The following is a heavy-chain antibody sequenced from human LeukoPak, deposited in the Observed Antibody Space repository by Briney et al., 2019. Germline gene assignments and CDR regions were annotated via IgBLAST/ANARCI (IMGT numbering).Heavy chain of an antibody. D-gene: IGHD3-10*01. J-gene: IGHJ5*02. Sequence: ASVKVSCKASGGTFRSYTISWVRQAPGQGLEWMGRIIPILGIANYAQKFQGRVTITADKSTSTAYMELSSLRSEDTAVYYCARDPTVIWFSPFGPWGQGTLVTVSS. CDR3: ARDPTVIWFSPFGP. CDR2: IIPILGIA. V-gene: IGHV1-69*04. CDR1: GGTFRSYT.